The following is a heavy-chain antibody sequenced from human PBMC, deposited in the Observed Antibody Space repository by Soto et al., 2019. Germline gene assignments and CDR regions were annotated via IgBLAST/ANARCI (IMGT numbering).Heavy chain of an antibody. D-gene: IGHD6-13*01. Sequence: ASVKVSCKASGYTFTGYYMHWVRQAPGQGLEWMGWINPNSGGTNYAQKFQGWVTMTRDTSISTAYMELSRLRSDDTAVYYCARKTAAAGTRHYYYYYGMDVWGQGTTVTVSS. CDR3: ARKTAAAGTRHYYYYYGMDV. CDR2: INPNSGGT. J-gene: IGHJ6*02. CDR1: GYTFTGYY. V-gene: IGHV1-2*04.